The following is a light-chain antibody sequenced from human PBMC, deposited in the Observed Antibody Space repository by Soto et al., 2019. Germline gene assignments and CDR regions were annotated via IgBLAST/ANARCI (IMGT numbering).Light chain of an antibody. CDR3: QHYNTYPWT. V-gene: IGKV1-5*03. J-gene: IGKJ1*01. CDR1: QSISSW. CDR2: KAS. Sequence: DIQMTQSPSTLSASVGDRVTSTCRASQSISSWVAWYQQKPGKGPKLLIYKASHLESGAPSRFSGSGSGTEFTLTISSLQPGDFATYYCQHYNTYPWTFGQGTKVDIK.